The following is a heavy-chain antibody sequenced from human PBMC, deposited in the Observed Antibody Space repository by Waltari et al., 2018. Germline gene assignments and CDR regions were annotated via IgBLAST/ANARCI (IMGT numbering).Heavy chain of an antibody. CDR3: ARGVTTVSWGNFQH. D-gene: IGHD4-17*01. CDR1: GGSFSGYY. CDR2: INHSGST. V-gene: IGHV4-34*01. Sequence: QVQLQESGPGLVKPSETLSLTCAVYGGSFSGYYWSWIRQPPGKGLEWIGEINHSGSTNYNPSLKSRVTISVDTSKNQFSLKLSSVTAADTAVYYCARGVTTVSWGNFQHWGQGTLVTVSS. J-gene: IGHJ1*01.